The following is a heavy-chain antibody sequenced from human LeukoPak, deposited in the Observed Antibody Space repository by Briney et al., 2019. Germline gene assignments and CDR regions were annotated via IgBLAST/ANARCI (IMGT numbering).Heavy chain of an antibody. CDR2: ISGSGGGT. D-gene: IGHD2-2*01. CDR1: GFTFSSYA. V-gene: IGHV3-23*01. J-gene: IGHJ4*02. Sequence: GGSLRLSCAASGFTFSSYAMSWVRQAPGKGLEWVSAISGSGGGTYYADSVKGRFTISRNNSKNTLYLQMNRLRAEDTAVYYCAKDSCSSTSCYWDYWGQGTLVTVSS. CDR3: AKDSCSSTSCYWDY.